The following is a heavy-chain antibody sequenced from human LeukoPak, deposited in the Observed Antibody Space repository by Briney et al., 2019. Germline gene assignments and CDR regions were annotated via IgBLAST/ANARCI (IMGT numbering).Heavy chain of an antibody. CDR2: IYYSGST. J-gene: IGHJ4*02. V-gene: IGHV4-31*03. D-gene: IGHD6-13*01. CDR1: GGSISSGGYY. CDR3: ARGSNWCYFDY. Sequence: SETLSLTCTVSGGSISSGGYYWSWIRQPPGEGLEWIGYIYYSGSTYYNPSLKSRVTISIDTSQNQFSLKLSSATAADTAVYYCARGSNWCYFDYWGQGTLVTVSS.